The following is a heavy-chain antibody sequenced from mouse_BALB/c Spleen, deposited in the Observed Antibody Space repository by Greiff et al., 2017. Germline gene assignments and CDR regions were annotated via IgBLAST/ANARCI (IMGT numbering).Heavy chain of an antibody. CDR2: IYPYNGGT. J-gene: IGHJ3*01. V-gene: IGHV1S29*02. CDR1: GYTFTDYN. D-gene: IGHD1-1*01. Sequence: VQLQQSGPELVKPGASVKISCKASGYTFTDYNMHWVKQSHGKSLEWIGYIYPYNGGTGYNQKFKSKATLTVDNSSSTAYMELRSLTSEDSAVYYCARSDTTPGRFAYWGQGTLVTVSA. CDR3: ARSDTTPGRFAY.